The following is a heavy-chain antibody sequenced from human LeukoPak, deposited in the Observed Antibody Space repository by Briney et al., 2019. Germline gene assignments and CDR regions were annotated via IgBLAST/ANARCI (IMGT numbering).Heavy chain of an antibody. CDR1: GFTFSSYA. D-gene: IGHD5-12*01. Sequence: PGGSLRLSCAASGFTFSSYAMHWVRQAPGKGLEWLAVISYDGSNKYYADSVKGRFIISRDNSKNTLYLQMNSLRAEDTAVYYCARVFGGYDYPVYDAFDIWGQGTMVTVSS. J-gene: IGHJ3*02. CDR2: ISYDGSNK. CDR3: ARVFGGYDYPVYDAFDI. V-gene: IGHV3-30*04.